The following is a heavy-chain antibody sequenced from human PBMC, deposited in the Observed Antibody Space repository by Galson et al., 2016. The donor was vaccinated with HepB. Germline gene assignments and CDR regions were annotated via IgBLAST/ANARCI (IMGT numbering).Heavy chain of an antibody. CDR2: ISHDGSII. Sequence: SLRLSCAASGFSFSTYGMHWVRQAPGKGLEWVAVISHDGSIIHSADSVKGRFTISRANSKTILFLQMNSLRIDDTAVYYCAKVFRQYSYGYSGWYFDLWGHGTLVTVSS. V-gene: IGHV3-30*18. CDR3: AKVFRQYSYGYSGWYFDL. D-gene: IGHD5-18*01. J-gene: IGHJ2*01. CDR1: GFSFSTYG.